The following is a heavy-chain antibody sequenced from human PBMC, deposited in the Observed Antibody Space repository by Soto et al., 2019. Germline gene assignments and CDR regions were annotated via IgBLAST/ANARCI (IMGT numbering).Heavy chain of an antibody. CDR1: GGSFSGYY. V-gene: IGHV4-34*01. J-gene: IGHJ5*02. CDR3: SRDGFCNSHTCRDGNWFDP. Sequence: QVQLQQWGAGLLKPSEALSLTCVVYGGSFSGYYWSCIRQSPGKGLAWSGGINHRGSTNYNPSLESRVTITVDTSKNQFTQKLPSVTAAATAMYYCSRDGFCNSHTCRDGNWFDPWGQGTLVTVSS. D-gene: IGHD2-2*01. CDR2: INHRGST.